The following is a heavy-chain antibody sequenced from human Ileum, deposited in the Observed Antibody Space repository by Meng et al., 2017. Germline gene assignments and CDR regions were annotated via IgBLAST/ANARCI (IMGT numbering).Heavy chain of an antibody. J-gene: IGHJ4*02. D-gene: IGHD3-16*01. CDR2: MWYDGRTK. CDR3: ARGEFSGSGLKNDY. V-gene: IGHV3-33*01. Sequence: GESLKISCATSGFPCSSYAFHWFRQAPGKGLEWVAFMWYDGRTKNYADSVKGRFTIFRDSSKNTLYLQMNNLRHEDTAVYYCARGEFSGSGLKNDYWGQGTLVTVSS. CDR1: GFPCSSYA.